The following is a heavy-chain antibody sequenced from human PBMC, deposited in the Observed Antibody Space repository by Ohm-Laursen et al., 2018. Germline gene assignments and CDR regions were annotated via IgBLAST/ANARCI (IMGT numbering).Heavy chain of an antibody. CDR2: INPNSGGT. CDR1: GYTFTGYY. Sequence: ASVKVSCKASGYTFTGYYMHWVRQAPGQGLEWMGWINPNSGGTNYAQKFQGRVTMTRDTSISTAYMELSRLRSDDTAVYYCARDNRKSSSWYQDYWGQGTLVTVSS. V-gene: IGHV1-2*02. CDR3: ARDNRKSSSWYQDY. D-gene: IGHD6-13*01. J-gene: IGHJ4*02.